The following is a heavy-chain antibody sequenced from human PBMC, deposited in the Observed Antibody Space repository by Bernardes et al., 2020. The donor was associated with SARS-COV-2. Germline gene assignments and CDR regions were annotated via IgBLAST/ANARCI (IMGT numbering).Heavy chain of an antibody. D-gene: IGHD4-17*01. CDR3: ARDRFGDYVVDY. CDR1: GFTFTTCS. J-gene: IGHJ4*02. CDR2: ISSSAGTI. Sequence: GGSLRLSCAASGFTFTTCSVNWVRKAPGKGLEWVSYISSSAGTIYYAGSVKGRFTISRDNAKNSLYLQMNSLRAEDTAVYYCARDRFGDYVVDYWGQGTLVTVSS. V-gene: IGHV3-48*01.